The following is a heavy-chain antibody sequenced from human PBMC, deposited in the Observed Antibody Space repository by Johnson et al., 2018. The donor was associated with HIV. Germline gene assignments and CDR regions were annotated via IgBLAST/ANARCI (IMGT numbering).Heavy chain of an antibody. D-gene: IGHD6-19*01. J-gene: IGHJ3*02. CDR2: FYSGSNT. CDR1: GFSISSNY. Sequence: VLLVESGGGVVQPGRSLRLSCAASGFSISSNYMSWVRQPPGKGLEWVSVFYSGSNTYYADSVKGRFIISRDNAKNSLFLQMNSLRAGDTALYYCARDSDQYSSGWYEQLDAFDIWGQGTMVTVSS. V-gene: IGHV3-66*01. CDR3: ARDSDQYSSGWYEQLDAFDI.